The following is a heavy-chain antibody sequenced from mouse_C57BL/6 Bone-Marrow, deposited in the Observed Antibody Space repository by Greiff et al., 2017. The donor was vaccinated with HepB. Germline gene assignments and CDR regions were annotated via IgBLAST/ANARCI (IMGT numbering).Heavy chain of an antibody. CDR1: GYTFTDYY. CDR3: ARRGDGSSLAWFAY. V-gene: IGHV1-76*01. CDR2: IYPGSGNT. J-gene: IGHJ3*01. D-gene: IGHD1-1*01. Sequence: QVQLQQSGAELVRPGASVKLSCKASGYTFTDYYINWVKQRPGQGLEWIARIYPGSGNTYYNEKFKGKATLTAEKSSSTAYMQLSSLTSEDSAVYFCARRGDGSSLAWFAYWGQGTLVTVSA.